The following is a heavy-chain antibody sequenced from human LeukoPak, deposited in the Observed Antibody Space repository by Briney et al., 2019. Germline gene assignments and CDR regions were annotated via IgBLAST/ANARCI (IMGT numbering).Heavy chain of an antibody. CDR3: AGERPSSSWYDF. CDR1: EFIFSTYL. Sequence: GGSLRLSCAASEFIFSTYLMTWVGQAAGRGVAGVANIKQDGREKYYADSVRGRFTISRDDGKKSLYLQMDSLRVDDTAVYYCAGERPSSSWYDFWGQGTLVTVSS. V-gene: IGHV3-7*01. D-gene: IGHD6-13*01. CDR2: IKQDGREK. J-gene: IGHJ5*01.